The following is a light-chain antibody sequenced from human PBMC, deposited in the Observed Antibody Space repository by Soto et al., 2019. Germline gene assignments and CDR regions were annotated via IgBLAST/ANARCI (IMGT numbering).Light chain of an antibody. V-gene: IGKV1-5*01. Sequence: DIQMTQSPSTLSASVGDRVTITCRASQKIHSWLAWYQQKPGKAPKLLIYDASTLEGGVSSRFGGSGTGTEFTLPISILQPDDFATYYCQQYHTYSYTFGQGTKLAIK. CDR2: DAS. CDR3: QQYHTYSYT. J-gene: IGKJ2*01. CDR1: QKIHSW.